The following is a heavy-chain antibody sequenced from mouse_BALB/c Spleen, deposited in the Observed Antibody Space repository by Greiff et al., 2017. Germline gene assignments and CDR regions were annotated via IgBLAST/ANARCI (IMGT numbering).Heavy chain of an antibody. V-gene: IGHV14-3*02. CDR3: AREDLGFAY. CDR2: IDPANGNT. Sequence: EVQRVESGAELVKPGASVKLSCTASGFNIKDTYMHWVKQRPEQGLEWIGRIDPANGNTKYDPKFQGKATITADTSSNTAYLQLSSLTSEDTAVYYCAREDLGFAYWGQGTLVTVSA. J-gene: IGHJ3*01. CDR1: GFNIKDTY.